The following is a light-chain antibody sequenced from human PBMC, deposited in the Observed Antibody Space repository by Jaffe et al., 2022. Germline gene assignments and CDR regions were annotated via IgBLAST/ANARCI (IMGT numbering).Light chain of an antibody. J-gene: IGLJ3*02. CDR3: QSYHSSSL. CDR1: GGNSASNY. V-gene: IGLV6-57*02. CDR2: EDN. Sequence: NFMLTQPHSVSESPGKTVSISCTGSGGNSASNYVQWYHQRPGSAPTTVIYEDNQRPSGVPDRFSGSIDSSSNSASLTISGLETEDEADYCCQSYHSSSLFGGGTKLTVL.